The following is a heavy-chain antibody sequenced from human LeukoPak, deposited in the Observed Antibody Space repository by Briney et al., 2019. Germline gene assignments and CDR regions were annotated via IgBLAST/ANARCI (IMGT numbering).Heavy chain of an antibody. CDR2: ISSSGSTI. CDR1: GFTFSDYY. CDR3: ARGGGVLRFLEWLSGQIDY. V-gene: IGHV3-11*01. J-gene: IGHJ4*02. Sequence: GGSLRLSCAASGFTFSDYYMSWIRQAPGKGLEWVSYISSSGSTIYYADPVKGRFTISRDNAKNSLYLQMNSLRAEDTAVYYCARGGGVLRFLEWLSGQIDYWGQGTLVTVSS. D-gene: IGHD3-3*01.